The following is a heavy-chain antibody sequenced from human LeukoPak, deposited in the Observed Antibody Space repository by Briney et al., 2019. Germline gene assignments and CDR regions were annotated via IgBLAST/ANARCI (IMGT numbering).Heavy chain of an antibody. V-gene: IGHV1-2*02. CDR3: ARDLDRIAVAGTSY. CDR2: INPNSGGT. Sequence: ASVKVSCKASGYTFTGYYMHWVRQAPGQGLEWMGWINPNSGGTNYAQKFQGRVTMTRDTPISTAYMELSRLRSDDTAVYYRARDLDRIAVAGTSYWGQGTLVTVSS. CDR1: GYTFTGYY. J-gene: IGHJ4*02. D-gene: IGHD6-19*01.